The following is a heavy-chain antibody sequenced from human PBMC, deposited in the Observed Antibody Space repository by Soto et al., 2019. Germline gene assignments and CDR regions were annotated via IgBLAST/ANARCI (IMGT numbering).Heavy chain of an antibody. CDR1: GFTFSSYA. D-gene: IGHD1-26*01. CDR3: AKVNYLKTQWGYYYYMDV. V-gene: IGHV3-23*01. J-gene: IGHJ6*03. CDR2: ISGSGGST. Sequence: EVQLLESGGGLVQPGGSLRLSCAASGFTFSSYAMSWVRQAPGKGLEWVSAISGSGGSTYYADSVKGRFTISRDNSKNTLYLQMNSLRAEDTAVYYCAKVNYLKTQWGYYYYMDVWGKGTTVTVSS.